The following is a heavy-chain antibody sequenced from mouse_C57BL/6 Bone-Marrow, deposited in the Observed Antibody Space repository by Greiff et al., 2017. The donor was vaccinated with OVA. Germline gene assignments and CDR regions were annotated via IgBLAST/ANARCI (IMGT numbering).Heavy chain of an antibody. J-gene: IGHJ2*01. Sequence: VQLQQSGAELAKPGASVKLSCKASGYTFTSYWMPWVKQRPGQGLEWIGYINPSSGYTKYNQKFKDKATLTADKSSSPAYMRLTSLAYEDSAVYYCARYVYDCYDYWGQGTTLTVSS. CDR2: INPSSGYT. V-gene: IGHV1-7*01. CDR3: ARYVYDCYDY. CDR1: GYTFTSYW. D-gene: IGHD2-3*01.